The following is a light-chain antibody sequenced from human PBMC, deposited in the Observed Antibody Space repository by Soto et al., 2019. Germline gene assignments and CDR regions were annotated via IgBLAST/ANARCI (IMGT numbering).Light chain of an antibody. CDR2: GAS. CDR1: QSVSSSY. CDR3: QQYGSSIT. J-gene: IGKJ5*01. V-gene: IGKV3-20*01. Sequence: SVFTQYPGILSLSPGERATLSCMASQSVSSSYLAWYQQKPGQAPRLLIYGASSRATGIPDRFSGSGSGTDFTLTISRLEPEDFAVYYCQQYGSSITFGQGTRLENK.